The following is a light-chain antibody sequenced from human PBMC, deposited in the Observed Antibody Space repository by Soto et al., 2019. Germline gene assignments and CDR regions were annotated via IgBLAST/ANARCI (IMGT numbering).Light chain of an antibody. V-gene: IGLV2-11*01. CDR3: CSYAGSIWV. CDR1: SSDVGSYNY. Sequence: QSALTQPASVSGSPGQSITISCTGTSSDVGSYNYVSWYQQHPGKAPKLMIYDVSKRPSGVPDRFSGSKSGNTASLTISGLQADDEADYYCCSYAGSIWVFGGGTKLTVL. CDR2: DVS. J-gene: IGLJ3*02.